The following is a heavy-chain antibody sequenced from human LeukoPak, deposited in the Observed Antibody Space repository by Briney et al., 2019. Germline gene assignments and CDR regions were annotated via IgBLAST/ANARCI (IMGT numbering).Heavy chain of an antibody. V-gene: IGHV3-48*04. CDR1: GFTFSSAW. CDR2: ISSSGRTM. Sequence: GGSLRLSCAASGFTFSSAWMNWVRQAPGKGLEWVSYISSSGRTMYYADSVKGRYTISRDNAENSLYLQMNSLRAEDTAVYYWARADSAGYYSWPDYWGQGTLVTVSS. CDR3: ARADSAGYYSWPDY. J-gene: IGHJ4*02. D-gene: IGHD3-22*01.